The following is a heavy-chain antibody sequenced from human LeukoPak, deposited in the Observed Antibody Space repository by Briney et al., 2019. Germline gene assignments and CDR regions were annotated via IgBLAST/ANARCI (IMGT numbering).Heavy chain of an antibody. D-gene: IGHD6-6*01. Sequence: GGSLRLSCAVSGFTFDDYAMHWVRQAPGKGLEWVSGISWNSGSIGYADSVKGRFTISRDNAKNSLYLQMNSLRAEDTALYYCAKDIAARDDYYYGMDVWGQGTTVTVSS. J-gene: IGHJ6*02. CDR3: AKDIAARDDYYYGMDV. V-gene: IGHV3-9*01. CDR1: GFTFDDYA. CDR2: ISWNSGSI.